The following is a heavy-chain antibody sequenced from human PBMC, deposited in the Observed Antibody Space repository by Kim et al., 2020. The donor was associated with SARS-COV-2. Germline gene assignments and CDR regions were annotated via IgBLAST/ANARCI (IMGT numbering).Heavy chain of an antibody. D-gene: IGHD3-22*01. CDR1: GGSFSGYY. J-gene: IGHJ4*02. CDR3: ARIKIGPDDY. CDR2: INHSGST. V-gene: IGHV4-34*01. Sequence: SETLSLTCAVYGGSFSGYYWSWIRKPPGKGLEWIGEINHSGSTNYNPSLKSRVTISVDTSKNQFSLKLSSVTAADTAVYYCARIKIGPDDYWGQGTLVTVSS.